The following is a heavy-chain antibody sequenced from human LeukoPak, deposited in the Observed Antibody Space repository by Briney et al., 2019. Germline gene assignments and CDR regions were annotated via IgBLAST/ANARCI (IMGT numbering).Heavy chain of an antibody. CDR1: GFTFSSYA. Sequence: GGSLRLSCAASGFTFSSYAMSWVRQAPGKGLEWVSAISGSGGSTYYADSVKGRFTISRDNSKNTLYLQMDSLRAEDTAVYYCARAQGSVAGSDYWGQGTLVTVSS. J-gene: IGHJ4*02. V-gene: IGHV3-23*01. D-gene: IGHD6-19*01. CDR3: ARAQGSVAGSDY. CDR2: ISGSGGST.